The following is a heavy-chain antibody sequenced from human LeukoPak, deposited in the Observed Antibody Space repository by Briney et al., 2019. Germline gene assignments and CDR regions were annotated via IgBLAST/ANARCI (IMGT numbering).Heavy chain of an antibody. J-gene: IGHJ4*02. D-gene: IGHD3-16*02. CDR2: IYPGDSDT. CDR3: ARHSYDYVWGSYRYYPDY. V-gene: IGHV5-51*01. CDR1: GYSFTSYW. Sequence: GESLKISCKGSGYSFTSYWIGWVRQMPGKVLEWMGIIYPGDSDTRYSPSFQGQVTISADKSISTAYLQWSSLKASDTAMYYCARHSYDYVWGSYRYYPDYWGQGTLVTVSS.